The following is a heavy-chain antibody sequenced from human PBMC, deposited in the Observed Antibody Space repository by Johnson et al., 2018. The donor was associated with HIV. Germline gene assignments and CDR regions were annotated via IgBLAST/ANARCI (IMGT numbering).Heavy chain of an antibody. CDR3: VRIRVAVINEVGAFDV. D-gene: IGHD3-10*01. Sequence: QVQLVESGGGLVQPGGSLRLSCAASGFIFSDYYMSWIRQAPGKGLEWVSYISSSGSTIYYADSVKGRFTISRDNSKNTLYLQMNSLRTEDTALYYCVRIRVAVINEVGAFDVWGQWTFVTVSS. J-gene: IGHJ3*01. CDR2: ISSSGSTI. CDR1: GFIFSDYY. V-gene: IGHV3-11*04.